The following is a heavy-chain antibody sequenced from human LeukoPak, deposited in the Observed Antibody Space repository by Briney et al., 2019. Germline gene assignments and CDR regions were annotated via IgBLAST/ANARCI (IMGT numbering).Heavy chain of an antibody. CDR2: ISGSGGSA. V-gene: IGHV3-23*01. Sequence: PGGSLRLSCAASGFTFSSYAMSWVRQAPGKGLEWVSAISGSGGSAYYADSVKGRFTISRDNSKNTLYLQMNSLRAEDTAVYYCAKGDYDFWNYFDYWGQGTLVTVSS. CDR3: AKGDYDFWNYFDY. CDR1: GFTFSSYA. J-gene: IGHJ4*02. D-gene: IGHD3-3*01.